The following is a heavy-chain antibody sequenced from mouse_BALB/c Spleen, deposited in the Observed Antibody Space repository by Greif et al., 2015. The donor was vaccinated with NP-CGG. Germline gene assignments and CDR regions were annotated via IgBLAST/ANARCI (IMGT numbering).Heavy chain of an antibody. D-gene: IGHD2-1*01. CDR2: IDPETGGT. J-gene: IGHJ3*01. CDR3: TRGRDGNYERVWFAY. Sequence: QVQLQKSGAELVRPGASVTLSCKASGYTFTDYEMHRVKQTPVHGLEWIGAIDPETGGTAYNQKFKGKATLTADKSSSTAYMELRSLTSEDSAVYYCTRGRDGNYERVWFAYWGQGTLVTVSA. CDR1: GYTFTDYE. V-gene: IGHV1-15*01.